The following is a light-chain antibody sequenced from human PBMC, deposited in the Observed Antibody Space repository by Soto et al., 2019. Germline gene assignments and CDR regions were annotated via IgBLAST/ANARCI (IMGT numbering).Light chain of an antibody. CDR1: QSISRW. Sequence: DIQMTKSPSTLSASVGASFPITGRASQSISRWVAWYQLKPGTAPKLLIYDASSLESGVPSRFSGSGSGTDFTLTISSLQPDDFATYYCQHYSDNSWTFGEGTKVDIK. J-gene: IGKJ1*01. V-gene: IGKV1-5*01. CDR3: QHYSDNSWT. CDR2: DAS.